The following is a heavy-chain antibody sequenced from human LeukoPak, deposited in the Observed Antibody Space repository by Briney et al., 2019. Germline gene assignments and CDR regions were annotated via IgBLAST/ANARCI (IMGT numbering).Heavy chain of an antibody. CDR3: ATGGQLVPLNY. Sequence: GGSLRLSCAASEFTFSSYGMNWVRQAPGKGLEWVSSISSSSSYIYYTDSVKGRFTISRDNAKNSLYLQMNSLRAEDTAVYYCATGGQLVPLNYWGQGTLVTVSS. D-gene: IGHD6-6*01. CDR1: EFTFSSYG. J-gene: IGHJ4*02. CDR2: ISSSSSYI. V-gene: IGHV3-21*01.